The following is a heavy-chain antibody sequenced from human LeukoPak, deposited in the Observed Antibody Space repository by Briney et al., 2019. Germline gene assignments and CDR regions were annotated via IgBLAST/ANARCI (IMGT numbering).Heavy chain of an antibody. V-gene: IGHV1-8*01. D-gene: IGHD3-9*01. Sequence: GASVRVSCKASGYTFTSYDINWVRQATGQGLQWMGWMNPNSGNTGYAQKFQGRVTMTRNTSISTAYMELSSLRSEDTAVYYCARVGASLFGKYYDILTGYYTVPNWFDPWGQGTLVTVSS. J-gene: IGHJ5*02. CDR2: MNPNSGNT. CDR1: GYTFTSYD. CDR3: ARVGASLFGKYYDILTGYYTVPNWFDP.